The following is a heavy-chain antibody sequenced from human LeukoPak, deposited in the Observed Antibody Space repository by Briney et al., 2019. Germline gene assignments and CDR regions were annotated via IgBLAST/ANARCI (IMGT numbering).Heavy chain of an antibody. D-gene: IGHD4-17*01. CDR3: AAQGGSGDLRY. CDR2: IKRIIDGGTT. CDR1: GLIFSNAW. V-gene: IGHV3-15*01. Sequence: GGSLTLPCAASGLIFSNAWMSWVRQAPGKGLEWVGRIKRIIDGGTTDYAAPVKGRFTVSRDDSINTLYLQMSSLKTEDTAVYYCAAQGGSGDLRYWGQGTLVTVSS. J-gene: IGHJ4*02.